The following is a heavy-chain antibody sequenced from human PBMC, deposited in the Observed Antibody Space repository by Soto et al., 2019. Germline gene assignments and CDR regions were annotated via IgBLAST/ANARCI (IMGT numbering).Heavy chain of an antibody. CDR3: TTEQSGYSYGSVLGGY. Sequence: EVQLVESGGGLVKPGGSLRLSCAASGFTFSNAWMSWVRQAPGKGLEWVGRIKSKTDGGTTDYAAPVKGRFTISRDDSKNTLYLQMNSLKTEDTAVYYCTTEQSGYSYGSVLGGYWGQGTLVTVSS. V-gene: IGHV3-15*01. CDR2: IKSKTDGGTT. J-gene: IGHJ4*02. D-gene: IGHD5-18*01. CDR1: GFTFSNAW.